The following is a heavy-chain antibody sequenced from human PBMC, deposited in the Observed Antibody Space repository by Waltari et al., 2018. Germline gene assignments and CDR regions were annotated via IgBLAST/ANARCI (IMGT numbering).Heavy chain of an antibody. D-gene: IGHD3-3*01. V-gene: IGHV3-30*02. Sequence: QVQLVESGGGVVQPGGSLRLSCAASGFTFSSYGMHWVRQAPGKGLEWVAFIRYDGSNKYYADSVKGRFTISRDNSKNTLYLQMNSLRAEDTAVYYCARDYDFWSGYSQSGMDVWGQGTTVTVSS. CDR3: ARDYDFWSGYSQSGMDV. CDR2: IRYDGSNK. J-gene: IGHJ6*02. CDR1: GFTFSSYG.